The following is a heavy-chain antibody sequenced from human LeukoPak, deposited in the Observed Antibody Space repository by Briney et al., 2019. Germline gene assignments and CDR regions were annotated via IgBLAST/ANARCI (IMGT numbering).Heavy chain of an antibody. D-gene: IGHD3-3*01. CDR1: GGSFSGYY. CDR3: ARGLEWLRWFDP. CDR2: INHSGST. Sequence: PSETLSLTCAVYGGSFSGYYWSWIRQPPGKGLEWIGEINHSGSTNYNPSLKSRVTISVDTSKNQLSLKLSSVTAADTAVYYCARGLEWLRWFDPWGQGTLVTVSS. V-gene: IGHV4-34*01. J-gene: IGHJ5*02.